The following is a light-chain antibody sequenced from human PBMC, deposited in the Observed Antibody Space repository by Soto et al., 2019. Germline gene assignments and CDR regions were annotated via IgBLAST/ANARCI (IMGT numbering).Light chain of an antibody. CDR3: SSFTSSSTPYV. Sequence: QSVLTQPASVSGSPGQSISISCTGTSSDVGGYNYVSWYQQHPGKAPKLMIYDVSNRPSGVSNRFSGSKFGNTASLTISGLQAEDEADYYCSSFTSSSTPYVFGTGTKLTVL. CDR1: SSDVGGYNY. J-gene: IGLJ1*01. CDR2: DVS. V-gene: IGLV2-14*01.